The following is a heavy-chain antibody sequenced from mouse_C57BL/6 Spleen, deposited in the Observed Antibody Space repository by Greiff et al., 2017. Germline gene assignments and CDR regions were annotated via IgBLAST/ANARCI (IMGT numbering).Heavy chain of an antibody. J-gene: IGHJ2*01. CDR3: ARNYDGSYYFDY. Sequence: VQLQQPGAELVRPGSSVKLSCKASGYTFTSYWMDWVKQRPGQGLEWIGNIYPSDSETHYNQKFKDKATLTVDKSSSTAYMQLSSLTSEDSAVYYCARNYDGSYYFDYWGQGTTLTVSS. D-gene: IGHD2-3*01. CDR1: GYTFTSYW. V-gene: IGHV1-61*01. CDR2: IYPSDSET.